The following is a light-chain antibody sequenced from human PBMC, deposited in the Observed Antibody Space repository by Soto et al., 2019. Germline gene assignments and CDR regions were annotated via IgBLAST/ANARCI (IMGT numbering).Light chain of an antibody. CDR2: AAS. Sequence: TQSPVTLSVSPGDGATLSCRASQSVSRFLAWYQQTPGQPPRLLIYAASSRVLGVPDRFTGSGSETDFPITISDVQSEDSAIYYCQQYDQWPPYSVGQGTRLEI. CDR1: QSVSRF. V-gene: IGKV3-15*01. J-gene: IGKJ2*01. CDR3: QQYDQWPPYS.